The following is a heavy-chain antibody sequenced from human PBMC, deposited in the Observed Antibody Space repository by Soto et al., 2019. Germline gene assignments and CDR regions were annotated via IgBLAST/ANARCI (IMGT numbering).Heavy chain of an antibody. V-gene: IGHV4-31*03. CDR3: ARIRSGNHPDN. Sequence: QVQLQESGPGLVKPSQTLSLTCSVSGGSISSAGYFSSWIRQHPGKGLEWIGHIYYSGSAYYSPSLKSRVAISVDTSRNQFSLNLSSVTAADTAVYYCARIRSGNHPDNWGQGTLVTVSS. CDR1: GGSISSAGYF. CDR2: IYYSGSA. J-gene: IGHJ4*02. D-gene: IGHD4-4*01.